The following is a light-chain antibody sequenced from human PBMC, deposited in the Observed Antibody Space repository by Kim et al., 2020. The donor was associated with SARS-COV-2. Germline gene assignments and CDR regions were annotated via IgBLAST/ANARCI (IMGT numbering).Light chain of an antibody. CDR3: QVWDSSSGYV. J-gene: IGLJ1*01. V-gene: IGLV3-21*04. CDR2: YDT. Sequence: VTPGKTARLTCEGNSIGRKSVHWSQQKPGQAPVLAIYYDTDRPSGIPERFSGSNSGNTATLTISRVEAGDEADYYCQVWDSSSGYVFGTGTKVTVL. CDR1: SIGRKS.